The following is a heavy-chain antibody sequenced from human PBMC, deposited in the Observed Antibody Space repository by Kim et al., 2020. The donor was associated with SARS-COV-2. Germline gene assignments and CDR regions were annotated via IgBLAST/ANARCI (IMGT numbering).Heavy chain of an antibody. CDR2: INPNSGGT. J-gene: IGHJ4*02. CDR3: ARARAPLSGSSLPVDY. Sequence: ASVKVSCKASGYTFTGYYMHWVRQAPGQGLEWMGWINPNSGGTNYAQKFQGRVTMTRDTSISTAYMELSRLRSDDTAVYYCARARAPLSGSSLPVDYWGQGTLVTVSS. V-gene: IGHV1-2*02. CDR1: GYTFTGYY. D-gene: IGHD1-26*01.